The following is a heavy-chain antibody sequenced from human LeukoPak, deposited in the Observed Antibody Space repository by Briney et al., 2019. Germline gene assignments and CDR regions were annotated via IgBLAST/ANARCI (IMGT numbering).Heavy chain of an antibody. D-gene: IGHD2-15*01. V-gene: IGHV3-30*02. CDR3: ARDSTVGAAHFDF. CDR1: RFVFTSSG. CDR2: IRYDGTDK. J-gene: IGHJ4*02. Sequence: PGGPLRLSCAASRFVFTSSGMHWVRQAPGKGLEWVAYIRYDGTDKYYADSVKGRFTISRDNSKNTLSLQMSTLRPDDTAMYFCARDSTVGAAHFDFWGQGALVTVSS.